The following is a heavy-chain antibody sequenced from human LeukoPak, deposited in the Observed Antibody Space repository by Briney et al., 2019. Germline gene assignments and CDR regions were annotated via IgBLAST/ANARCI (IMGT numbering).Heavy chain of an antibody. Sequence: SVKVSCKASGGTFSSYAISWVRQAPGQGLEWMGGIIPIFGTANYAQKFQGRVTITADESTSTAYMELSSLRSEDTAVYYCARVEWLVRDNYYYYGMDVWGQGTTVTVSS. CDR2: IIPIFGTA. J-gene: IGHJ6*02. CDR3: ARVEWLVRDNYYYYGMDV. V-gene: IGHV1-69*13. D-gene: IGHD6-19*01. CDR1: GGTFSSYA.